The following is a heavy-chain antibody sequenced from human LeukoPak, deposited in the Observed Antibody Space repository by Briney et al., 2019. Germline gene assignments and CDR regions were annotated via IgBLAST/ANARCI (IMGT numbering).Heavy chain of an antibody. CDR3: ARFGYSTSLDFYLDV. CDR2: VHAGDSDA. V-gene: IGHV5-51*01. CDR1: GFTFTSYW. Sequence: GESLKISCQASGFTFTSYWIAWVRQMPGKGLEWMGIVHAGDSDARYSPSFQDQVTMSADKSISTAYLQWNGLRASDSAMYFCARFGYSTSLDFYLDVWGRGTLVAVSS. D-gene: IGHD6-13*01. J-gene: IGHJ2*01.